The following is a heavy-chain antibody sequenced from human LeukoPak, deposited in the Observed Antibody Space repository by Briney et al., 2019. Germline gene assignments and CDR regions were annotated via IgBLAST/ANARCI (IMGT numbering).Heavy chain of an antibody. V-gene: IGHV1-46*01. CDR2: INPSGGST. Sequence: SVNVSCKASGYTYTSYYMHGVRQAPGQGLEWMGIINPSGGSTRYAQRFQGRVTMTRDMSTSTVYMELSSLRSEDTAVYYCARGDGYNFYHFDYWGQGTLVTVSS. J-gene: IGHJ4*02. D-gene: IGHD5-24*01. CDR3: ARGDGYNFYHFDY. CDR1: GYTYTSYY.